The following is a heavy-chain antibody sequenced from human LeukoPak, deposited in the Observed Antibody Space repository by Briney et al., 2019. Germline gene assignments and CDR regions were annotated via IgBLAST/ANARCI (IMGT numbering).Heavy chain of an antibody. Sequence: GASVKVSCKASGGTFSSYAISWVRQAPGQGLESMGGIIPIFGTANYAQKFQGRVTITADESTSTAYMELSSLRSEDTAVYYCAREQAAPNWFDPWGQGTLVTVSS. V-gene: IGHV1-69*13. CDR1: GGTFSSYA. J-gene: IGHJ5*02. CDR3: AREQAAPNWFDP. D-gene: IGHD6-13*01. CDR2: IIPIFGTA.